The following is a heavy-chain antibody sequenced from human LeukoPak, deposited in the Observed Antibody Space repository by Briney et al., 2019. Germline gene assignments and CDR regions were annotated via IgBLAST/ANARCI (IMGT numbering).Heavy chain of an antibody. CDR3: ARESWSSLT. V-gene: IGHV3-23*01. CDR1: GFTFTSNW. D-gene: IGHD3-3*01. J-gene: IGHJ5*02. Sequence: GGSLRLSCAASGFTFTSNWMSWVRQAPGKGLEWVSAISGSGGSTYYADSVKGRFTISRDNAKNSLYLQMSSLRAEDTAVYYCARESWSSLTWGQGTLVTVSS. CDR2: ISGSGGST.